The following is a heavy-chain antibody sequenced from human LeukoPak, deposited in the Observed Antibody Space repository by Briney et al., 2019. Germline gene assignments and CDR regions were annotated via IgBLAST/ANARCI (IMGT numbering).Heavy chain of an antibody. J-gene: IGHJ4*02. Sequence: GGSLRLSCAASGFTFSSYSMNWVRQAPGKGLEWVSYISSSSSTIYYADSVKGRFTISRDNAKNSLYLQMNSLGAEDTAVYYCARGPSSGWLDYWGQGTLVTVSS. CDR3: ARGPSSGWLDY. CDR1: GFTFSSYS. V-gene: IGHV3-48*04. D-gene: IGHD6-19*01. CDR2: ISSSSSTI.